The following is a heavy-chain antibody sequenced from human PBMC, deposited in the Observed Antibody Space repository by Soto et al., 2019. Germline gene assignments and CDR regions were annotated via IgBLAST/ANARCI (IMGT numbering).Heavy chain of an antibody. CDR1: GFTFSSYA. CDR2: ISYDGSNK. Sequence: GGFLRLSCAASGFTFSSYAMHWVRQAPGKGLEWVAVISYDGSNKYYADSVKGRFTISRDNSKNTLYLQMNSLRAEDTAVYYCAGLGEEEQTWFDPWGQGTLVTVSS. D-gene: IGHD3-10*01. CDR3: AGLGEEEQTWFDP. J-gene: IGHJ5*02. V-gene: IGHV3-30-3*01.